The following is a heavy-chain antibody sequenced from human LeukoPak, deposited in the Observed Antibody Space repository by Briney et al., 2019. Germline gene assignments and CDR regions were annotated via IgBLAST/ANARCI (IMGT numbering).Heavy chain of an antibody. CDR1: GFTFSSYA. J-gene: IGHJ4*02. CDR3: ARGRGAYFDY. Sequence: GGSLRLSCAASGFTFSSYAMHWVRQATGKGLEWVSAIGTVANPFYPDSVKGRFIISRENAKNSLYLQMNSLRAGDTAVYYCARGRGAYFDYWGQGTLVTVSS. CDR2: IGTVANP. V-gene: IGHV3-13*05. D-gene: IGHD4/OR15-4a*01.